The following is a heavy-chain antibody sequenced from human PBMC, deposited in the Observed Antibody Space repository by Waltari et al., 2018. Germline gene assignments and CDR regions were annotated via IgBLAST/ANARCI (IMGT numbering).Heavy chain of an antibody. J-gene: IGHJ4*02. CDR2: IQYDGVIK. V-gene: IGHV3-30*02. Sequence: QVQLVESGGGVVQPGGSLRLSCAASGFTFGSFGIHWVRQAPGKGLEWVSFIQYDGVIKHYSDSVRGRFTISRDNSKNTVYLQMSNLRAEDTAVYYCAKELTYSSGWGFDYWGQGTLVSVSS. CDR3: AKELTYSSGWGFDY. D-gene: IGHD6-19*01. CDR1: GFTFGSFG.